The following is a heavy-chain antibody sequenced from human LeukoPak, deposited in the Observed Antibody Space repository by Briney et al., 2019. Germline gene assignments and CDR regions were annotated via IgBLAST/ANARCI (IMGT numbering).Heavy chain of an antibody. CDR1: GYTFTSYD. CDR2: MNPNSGNT. CDR3: ARDRDHYDILTGYYYYYGMDV. D-gene: IGHD3-9*01. J-gene: IGHJ6*02. Sequence: ASVKVSCKASGYTFTSYDINWVRQATGQGLEWMGWMNPNSGNTGYAQKFQGRVTMTRNTSISTAYVELSSLRSEDTAVYYCARDRDHYDILTGYYYYYGMDVWGQGTTVTVSS. V-gene: IGHV1-8*01.